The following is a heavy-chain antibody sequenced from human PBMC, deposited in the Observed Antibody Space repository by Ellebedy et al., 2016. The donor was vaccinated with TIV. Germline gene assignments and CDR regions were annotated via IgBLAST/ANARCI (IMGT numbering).Heavy chain of an antibody. Sequence: GESLKISCAASGFTFSNYPMAWVRQAPGKGLEWVSAIGPRSDYKFYADSVKGRITISRDNSENTLFLQMHSLRGEDTAVYYCAKELVSRDSVTFDYWGQGVLVTVSS. V-gene: IGHV3-23*01. CDR1: GFTFSNYP. CDR3: AKELVSRDSVTFDY. CDR2: IGPRSDYK. J-gene: IGHJ4*02. D-gene: IGHD3-9*01.